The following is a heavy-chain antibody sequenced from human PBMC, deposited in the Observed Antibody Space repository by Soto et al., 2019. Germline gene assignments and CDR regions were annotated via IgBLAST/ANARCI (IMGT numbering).Heavy chain of an antibody. CDR1: GFTCSRYA. J-gene: IGHJ4*02. CDR3: ARDLPFDY. Sequence: PGGALRLSCAAPGFTCSRYAMHWVRQAPGKGLEWVAVISYDGSNKYYADSVKGRFTISRDNSKNTLYLQMNSLRAEDTAVYYCARDLPFDYWGQGTLVTLSS. CDR2: ISYDGSNK. V-gene: IGHV3-30-3*01.